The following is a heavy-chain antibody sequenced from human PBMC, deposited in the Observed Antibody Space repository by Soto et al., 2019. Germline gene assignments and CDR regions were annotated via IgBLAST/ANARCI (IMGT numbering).Heavy chain of an antibody. CDR3: ARDGVISPAQRDY. CDR2: INQDGSQT. V-gene: IGHV3-7*01. J-gene: IGHJ4*02. Sequence: EVQLVESGGGLVQPGGSLRLSCTGSGFTFSDFWMHWVRQAPGKGLEWVADINQDGSQTYYLNSVKGRLTTSRDNAKNSLFLQMSSLTAEDTGVYYCARDGVISPAQRDYWGQGALVTVSS. CDR1: GFTFSDFW. D-gene: IGHD3-16*02.